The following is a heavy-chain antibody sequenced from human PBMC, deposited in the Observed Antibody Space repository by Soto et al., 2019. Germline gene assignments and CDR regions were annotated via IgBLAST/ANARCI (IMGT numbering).Heavy chain of an antibody. J-gene: IGHJ6*02. V-gene: IGHV3-23*01. D-gene: IGHD6-13*01. CDR2: ISAGAGST. CDR1: GFSFSSKA. CDR3: ATDWDSSSWFLDYYYYGMDV. Sequence: GGALRLSCAASGFSFSSKAMNWVRQAPGKGLEWVSTISAGAGSTHYADSVKGRFTISRDNPKNTLYLQMNSLRAEDTAVYYCATDWDSSSWFLDYYYYGMDVWGQGTTVTVSS.